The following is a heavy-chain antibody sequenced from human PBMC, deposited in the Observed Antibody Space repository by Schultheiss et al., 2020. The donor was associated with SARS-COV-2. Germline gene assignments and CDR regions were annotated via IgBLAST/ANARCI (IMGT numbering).Heavy chain of an antibody. Sequence: SETLSLTCAVYGGPFSGYSWSWIRQPPGKGLEWIGEIYHSGSTNYNPSLKSRVTISVDTSTNQFSLKVNSVTAADTAVYYCARDQVVAVSICLGRDAFDIWGQGTMVTVSS. V-gene: IGHV4-34*01. J-gene: IGHJ3*02. D-gene: IGHD2-2*02. CDR3: ARDQVVAVSICLGRDAFDI. CDR2: IYHSGST. CDR1: GGPFSGYS.